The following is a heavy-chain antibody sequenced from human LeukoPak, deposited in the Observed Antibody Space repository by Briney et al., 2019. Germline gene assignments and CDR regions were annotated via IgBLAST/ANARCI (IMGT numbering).Heavy chain of an antibody. D-gene: IGHD1-26*01. CDR2: ISSSGTTI. V-gene: IGHV3-48*03. CDR3: AREEPGLRDAFDI. CDR1: GFTFSSYE. J-gene: IGHJ3*02. Sequence: PGGSLRLSCAASGFTFSSYEMNWVRQAPGKGLEWVSYISSSGTTIYYADSVKGRFTISRDSAKNSLYLQMNSLRAEDTAVYYCAREEPGLRDAFDIWGQGTMVTVSS.